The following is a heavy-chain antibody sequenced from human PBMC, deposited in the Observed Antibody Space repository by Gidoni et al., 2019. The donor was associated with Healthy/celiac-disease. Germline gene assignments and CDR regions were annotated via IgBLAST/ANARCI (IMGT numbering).Heavy chain of an antibody. CDR2: SNHSGST. J-gene: IGHJ4*02. D-gene: IGHD4-17*01. Sequence: QVQLQQWGAGLLKPSETLSLTCAVYGGSFSGYYWSWIRQPPGKGLEWIGESNHSGSTNYNPSRKSRVTIAVDTSKNQFSLKLSSVTAADTAVYYCARGQGSSPATTVTTVSFDYWGQGTLVTVSS. V-gene: IGHV4-34*01. CDR1: GGSFSGYY. CDR3: ARGQGSSPATTVTTVSFDY.